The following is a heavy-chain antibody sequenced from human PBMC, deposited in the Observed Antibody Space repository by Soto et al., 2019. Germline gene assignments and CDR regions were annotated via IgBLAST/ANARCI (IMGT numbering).Heavy chain of an antibody. Sequence: PGGSLRLSCAASGFTASSNYMNWVRQAPGKGLEWVSVIFPGGSTYYADSVKGTFTISRDISKNTVSLQMNSLRAEDTAVYYCVRGWYNEVWGYYFDYWGQGTLVTVSS. CDR1: GFTASSNY. CDR2: IFPGGST. V-gene: IGHV3-66*01. CDR3: VRGWYNEVWGYYFDY. J-gene: IGHJ4*02. D-gene: IGHD1-20*01.